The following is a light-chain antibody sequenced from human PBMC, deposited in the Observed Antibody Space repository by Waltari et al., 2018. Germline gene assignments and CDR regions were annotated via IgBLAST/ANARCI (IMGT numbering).Light chain of an antibody. V-gene: IGLV1-44*01. J-gene: IGLJ2*01. CDR3: ATEDRLNGPI. CDR1: YSNVGSQT. CDR2: SDY. Sequence: QSVLTQPPSASGTPGQRVTISCSGSYSNVGSQTVNWYQQLPGTAPKLLIDSDYPRTSGVPAWFSGSKAGTSASLAITGLQSEDEADYYCATEDRLNGPIFGGGTKLTVL.